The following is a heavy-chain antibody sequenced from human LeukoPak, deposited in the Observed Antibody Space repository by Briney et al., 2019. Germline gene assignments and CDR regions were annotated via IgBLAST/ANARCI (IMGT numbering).Heavy chain of an antibody. CDR1: GFTFSSYW. CDR2: IKQDGSEK. J-gene: IGHJ4*02. Sequence: PGGSLRLSCAASGFTFSSYWMSWVRQAPGKGLEWVANIKQDGSEKYYVDSVKGRFTISRDNAKNSLYLQMNSLRAEDTAVYYCAKDRPTQSGSSGPRNYFDYWGQGTLVTVSS. CDR3: AKDRPTQSGSSGPRNYFDY. V-gene: IGHV3-7*01. D-gene: IGHD6-19*01.